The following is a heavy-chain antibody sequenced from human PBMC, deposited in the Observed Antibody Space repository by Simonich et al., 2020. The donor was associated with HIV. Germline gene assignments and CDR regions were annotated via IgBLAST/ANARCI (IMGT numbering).Heavy chain of an antibody. CDR3: ARLTAGGLGEYFQH. J-gene: IGHJ1*01. CDR1: GGSFSGCY. D-gene: IGHD6-13*01. V-gene: IGHV4-34*01. Sequence: QVQLQQWGAGLLKPSETLSLTCAVYGGSFSGCYWSWIRQPPGKGLGWIGENNHSGSTNYNPSPKSRVTISVDTSKNQFSLKLSSVTAADAAVYYCARLTAGGLGEYFQHWGQGTLVTVSS. CDR2: NNHSGST.